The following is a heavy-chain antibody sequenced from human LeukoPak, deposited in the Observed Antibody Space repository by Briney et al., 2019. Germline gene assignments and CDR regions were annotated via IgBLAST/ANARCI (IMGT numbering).Heavy chain of an antibody. CDR2: INSGGGK. CDR3: ASRPNDFAGPFDY. CDR1: GVTVSINY. Sequence: GGSLRLSCAASGVTVSINYMGWVRQAPGKGLEWVSVINSGGGKYYADSVQGRLTISRDNSKNTLYLQKNSLRAEDTAVYFCASRPNDFAGPFDYWGQGTLVTVSS. D-gene: IGHD2-8*01. J-gene: IGHJ4*02. V-gene: IGHV3-66*01.